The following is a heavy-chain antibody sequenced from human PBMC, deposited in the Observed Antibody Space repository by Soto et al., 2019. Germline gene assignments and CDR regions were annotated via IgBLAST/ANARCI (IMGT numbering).Heavy chain of an antibody. D-gene: IGHD2-8*01. J-gene: IGHJ5*02. CDR3: AREAEYCTNGVCAFNWFDP. CDR1: GGSISSGGYS. Sequence: SETLSLTCAVSGGSISSGGYSWSWIRQPPGKGLEWIGYIYHSGSTYYNPSLKSRVTISVDRSKNQFSLKLSSVTAADTAVYYCAREAEYCTNGVCAFNWFDPWGQGTLVTVSS. V-gene: IGHV4-30-2*01. CDR2: IYHSGST.